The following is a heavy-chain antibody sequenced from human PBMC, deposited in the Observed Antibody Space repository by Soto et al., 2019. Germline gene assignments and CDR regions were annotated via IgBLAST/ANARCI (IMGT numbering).Heavy chain of an antibody. CDR3: ARDGAFGGNRAWGFDL. V-gene: IGHV3-33*01. CDR1: GFSFNSYG. D-gene: IGHD3-16*01. CDR2: IWYDGSNK. Sequence: QVQLVESGGAVVQPGRSLRLSCAASGFSFNSYGMHWVRQAPGKGLEWVAIIWYDGSNKYYAESVKGRFSISIDNSKNMVYLQMVSLTAEDTAVFYCARDGAFGGNRAWGFDLWGPGTLLTVSS. J-gene: IGHJ2*01.